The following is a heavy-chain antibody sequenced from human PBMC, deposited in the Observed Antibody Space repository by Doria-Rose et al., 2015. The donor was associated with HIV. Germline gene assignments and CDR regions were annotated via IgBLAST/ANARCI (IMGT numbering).Heavy chain of an antibody. CDR2: TYYTGTS. Sequence: QVQLVESGPGLVKPSETLSLTCSVSGASVSSRGYYWNWIRQVPGAGLESLGYTYYTGTSDYSPSLKSRLNMAVDTSKNRFSLKLSFVTVADTAVYYCARMGSYRELDYWGQGALVIVSA. D-gene: IGHD3-3*01. CDR1: GASVSSRGYY. V-gene: IGHV4-31*03. J-gene: IGHJ4*02. CDR3: ARMGSYRELDY.